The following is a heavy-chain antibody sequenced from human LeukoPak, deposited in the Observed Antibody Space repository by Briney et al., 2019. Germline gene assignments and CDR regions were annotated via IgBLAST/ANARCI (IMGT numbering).Heavy chain of an antibody. J-gene: IGHJ5*02. CDR3: TKDPNGNYVGAFDP. CDR2: ITGNHGAT. V-gene: IGHV3-23*01. CDR1: GFTFSSFA. D-gene: IGHD4-17*01. Sequence: GGSLRLSCAASGFTFSSFAMTWVRQAPGKGLEWVSSITGNHGATYNIDSGKGRFTISRDNSQNTLYLQMNSLRVEDTAVYYCTKDPNGNYVGAFDPWGQGTLVTVSS.